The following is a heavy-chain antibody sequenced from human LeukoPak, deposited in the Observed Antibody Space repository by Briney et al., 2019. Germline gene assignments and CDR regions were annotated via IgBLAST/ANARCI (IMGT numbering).Heavy chain of an antibody. CDR1: GFTFSSYA. CDR2: ISGSGTNT. Sequence: GGSLRLSCAASGFTFSSYAMNWVRQAPGKGLEWVSGISGSGTNTDYIDSVKGRFTVSRDNSKNTLYLQMSSLRAEDTAVYYCAKSTGPIFAKGGYFDYWGQGTLVTVSS. D-gene: IGHD3-3*01. V-gene: IGHV3-23*01. J-gene: IGHJ4*02. CDR3: AKSTGPIFAKGGYFDY.